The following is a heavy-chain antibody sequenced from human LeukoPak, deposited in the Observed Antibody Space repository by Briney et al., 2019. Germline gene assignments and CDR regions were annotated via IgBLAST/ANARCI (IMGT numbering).Heavy chain of an antibody. CDR1: GFTFSSYS. CDR3: ARGTGYCSGGSCGSY. CDR2: ISSSSSTI. J-gene: IGHJ4*02. V-gene: IGHV3-48*01. Sequence: PGGSLRLSCAASGFTFSSYSMNWVRQAPGKGLEWVSYISSSSSTIYYADSVKDRFTISRDNAKNSLYLQMNSLRAEDTAVYYCARGTGYCSGGSCGSYWGQGTLVTVSS. D-gene: IGHD2-15*01.